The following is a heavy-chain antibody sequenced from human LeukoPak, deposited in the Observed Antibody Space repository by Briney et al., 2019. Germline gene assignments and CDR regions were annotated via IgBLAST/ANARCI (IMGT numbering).Heavy chain of an antibody. CDR3: AKRYYGSGSYDAFDV. V-gene: IGHV3-23*01. CDR1: GFTFSSYA. J-gene: IGHJ3*01. CDR2: VSSSGGST. Sequence: GGSLRLSCSASGFTFSSYAMTWVRQAPGKGLEWVSLVSSSGGSTYYADSVKGRFTISRDNSKNTLYLQMNSLRAEDTAVYYCAKRYYGSGSYDAFDVWGQGTMVSVSS. D-gene: IGHD3-10*01.